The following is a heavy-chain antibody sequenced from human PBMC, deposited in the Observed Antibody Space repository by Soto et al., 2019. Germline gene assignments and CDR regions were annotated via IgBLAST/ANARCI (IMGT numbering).Heavy chain of an antibody. Sequence: GGSLRLSCAASGFSFSTYGMHWVRQATGKGLEWVSAIGTAGDTYYPGSVKGRFTISRENAKNSLYLQMNSLRAGDTAVYYCARGELLYGMDVWGQGTTVTFSS. V-gene: IGHV3-13*01. CDR1: GFSFSTYG. CDR3: ARGELLYGMDV. CDR2: IGTAGDT. J-gene: IGHJ6*02. D-gene: IGHD1-26*01.